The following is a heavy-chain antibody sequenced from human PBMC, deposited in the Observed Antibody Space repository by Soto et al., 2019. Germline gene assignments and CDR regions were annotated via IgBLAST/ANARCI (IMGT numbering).Heavy chain of an antibody. CDR3: ARQPRQANGTSYYSGLDV. Sequence: GGSLRLSCAVSGFTFGSTSMTWVRQAPGKGLEWISYISKSSSTRYYADSVKGRFTISRDNAKNELYLQMNSLRDEDTAVYYCARQPRQANGTSYYSGLDVWGLGTTVTVSS. CDR2: ISKSSSTR. CDR1: GFTFGSTS. D-gene: IGHD1-26*01. J-gene: IGHJ6*02. V-gene: IGHV3-48*02.